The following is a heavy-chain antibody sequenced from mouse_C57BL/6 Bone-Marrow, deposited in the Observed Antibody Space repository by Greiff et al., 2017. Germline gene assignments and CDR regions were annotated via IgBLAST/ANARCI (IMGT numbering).Heavy chain of an antibody. CDR2: IHPNSGST. J-gene: IGHJ3*01. CDR3: AKGGEGYVFAY. D-gene: IGHD2-2*01. Sequence: VQLQQPGAELVKPGASVKLSCKASGYTFTSYWMHWVKQRPGQGLEWIGMIHPNSGSTNYNEKFKSKATLTVDKSSSTAYMQLSSLPSEDSAVYYCAKGGEGYVFAYWGQGTLVTVSA. V-gene: IGHV1-64*01. CDR1: GYTFTSYW.